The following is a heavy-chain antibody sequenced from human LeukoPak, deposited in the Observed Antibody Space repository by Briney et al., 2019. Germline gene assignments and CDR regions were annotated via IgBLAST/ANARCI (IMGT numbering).Heavy chain of an antibody. CDR3: ARDLRGAAMALDY. D-gene: IGHD5-18*01. V-gene: IGHV3-30-3*01. CDR2: TSSDLNVK. CDR1: GFTFRNYV. J-gene: IGHJ4*02. Sequence: PGGSLGLSCAASGFTFRNYVIHWVRQAPGKGLEWVAVTSSDLNVKLYADSVKGRFTISRDNSRSTLYLQMNSLRAEDTAVYYCARDLRGAAMALDYWGQGTLVTVSS.